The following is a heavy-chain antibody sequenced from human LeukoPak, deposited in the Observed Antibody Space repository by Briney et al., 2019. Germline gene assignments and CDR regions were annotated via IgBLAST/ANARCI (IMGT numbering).Heavy chain of an antibody. Sequence: GGSLRLSCASSTFTVSSNYISWVRQAPGKGLEWVSIIYSVGNTYYADSVKGRFTISRDNSKNTLYLQMNSLRVEDTAVYYCARVFFIAPKTGYEMDVWGQGTTVTVSS. CDR1: TFTVSSNY. V-gene: IGHV3-66*01. D-gene: IGHD3-16*02. CDR2: IYSVGNT. J-gene: IGHJ6*02. CDR3: ARVFFIAPKTGYEMDV.